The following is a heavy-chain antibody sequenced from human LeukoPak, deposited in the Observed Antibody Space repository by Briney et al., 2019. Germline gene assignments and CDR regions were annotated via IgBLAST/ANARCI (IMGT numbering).Heavy chain of an antibody. Sequence: GGSLRLSCAASGFIASNKYMSRVRQAPGKGLEWVSTIRSDGTTDYADSVKGRFTISRDDSKNTLYLQMNSLRVEDTAVYSCARRRGGYGEGELDYWGQGTLVTVSS. CDR1: GFIASNKY. J-gene: IGHJ4*02. CDR2: IRSDGTT. CDR3: ARRRGGYGEGELDY. V-gene: IGHV3-66*04. D-gene: IGHD4-17*01.